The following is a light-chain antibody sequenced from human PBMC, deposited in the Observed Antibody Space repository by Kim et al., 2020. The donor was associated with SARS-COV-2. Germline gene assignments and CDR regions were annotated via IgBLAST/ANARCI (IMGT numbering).Light chain of an antibody. CDR2: EVT. V-gene: IGLV2-8*01. Sequence: QSALTQPPSASGSPGQSVTISCIGTSSDVGGYNYVSWYQQHPGKAPKLIIYEVTKRPSGVPDRFSGSKSGSMASLTVSGLQAEDEADYYCSSYAGSNNVIFGGGTQLTVL. J-gene: IGLJ2*01. CDR3: SSYAGSNNVI. CDR1: SSDVGGYNY.